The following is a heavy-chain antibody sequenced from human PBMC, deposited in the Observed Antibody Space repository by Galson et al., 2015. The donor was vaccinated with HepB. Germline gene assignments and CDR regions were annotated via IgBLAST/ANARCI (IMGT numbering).Heavy chain of an antibody. Sequence: SLRLSCAASGFTFSSYAMSWVRQAPGKGLEWVSAISGSGGSTYYADSVKGRFTISRDNSKNTLYLQMNSLRAEDTAVYYCAKGGRYSSGWTGFDYWGREPWSPSPQ. D-gene: IGHD6-19*01. CDR3: AKGGRYSSGWTGFDY. V-gene: IGHV3-23*01. CDR1: GFTFSSYA. CDR2: ISGSGGST. J-gene: IGHJ4*02.